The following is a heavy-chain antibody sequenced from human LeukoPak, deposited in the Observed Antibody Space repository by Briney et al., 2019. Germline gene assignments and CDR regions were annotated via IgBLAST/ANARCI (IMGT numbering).Heavy chain of an antibody. CDR3: ARGGSGSIHNWFDP. CDR1: GGTFSSYA. V-gene: IGHV1-69*05. J-gene: IGHJ5*02. D-gene: IGHD6-19*01. Sequence: SVKVSCKASGGTFSSYAISWVRQAPGRGLEWMGGIIPIFGTANYAQKFQGRVTITTDESTSTAYMELSSLRSEDTAVYYCARGGSGSIHNWFDPWGQGTLVTVSS. CDR2: IIPIFGTA.